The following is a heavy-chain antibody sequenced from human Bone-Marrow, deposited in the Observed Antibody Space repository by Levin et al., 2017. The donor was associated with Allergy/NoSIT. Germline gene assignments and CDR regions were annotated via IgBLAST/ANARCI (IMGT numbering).Heavy chain of an antibody. CDR1: GYTFTAYY. J-gene: IGHJ6*03. CDR2: INPDTGST. Sequence: GESLKISCKTSGYTFTAYYLYWVRQAPGQGLEWMGWINPDTGSTNYAQKFQGRVRITRDMSISTAYMELSDLRSDDTAVYYCSRAAVGGMFHYYMDVWGKGTTVTVSS. D-gene: IGHD6-19*01. V-gene: IGHV1-2*02. CDR3: SRAAVGGMFHYYMDV.